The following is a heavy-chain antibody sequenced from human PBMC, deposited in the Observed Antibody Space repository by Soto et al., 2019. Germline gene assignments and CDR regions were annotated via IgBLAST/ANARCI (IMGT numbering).Heavy chain of an antibody. D-gene: IGHD6-6*01. CDR2: ISAYNGGT. CDR1: GYTFTNYG. J-gene: IGHJ6*03. Sequence: ASLKVSCKASGYTFTNYGITWVRQAPGQGLEWMGWISAYNGGTHYTQRLQGRVTMTTDTSTSTAYMELRGLRSDDTAVYHCATVRQLVGYFYYYMDVWGKGTTVNVSS. CDR3: ATVRQLVGYFYYYMDV. V-gene: IGHV1-18*01.